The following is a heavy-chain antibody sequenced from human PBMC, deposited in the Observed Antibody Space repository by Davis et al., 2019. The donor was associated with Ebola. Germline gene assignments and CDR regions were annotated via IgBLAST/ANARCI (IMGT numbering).Heavy chain of an antibody. V-gene: IGHV3-74*01. J-gene: IGHJ4*02. Sequence: HTGGSLRLSCAASGFTFSNYWIHWVRLAPGKGPVWVSRINTDGTTTTYADSVKGRFTISRDNAKNSLYLQMNSLRAEDTAVYYCAAYYYGSGSDGYWGQGTLVTVSS. CDR3: AAYYYGSGSDGY. CDR2: INTDGTTT. CDR1: GFTFSNYW. D-gene: IGHD3-10*01.